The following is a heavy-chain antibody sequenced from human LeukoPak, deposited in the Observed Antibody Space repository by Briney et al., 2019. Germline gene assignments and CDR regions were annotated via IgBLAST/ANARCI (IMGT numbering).Heavy chain of an antibody. CDR1: GYTFTSYG. D-gene: IGHD2-2*01. Sequence: ASVKVSCKASGYTFTSYGISWVRQAPGQGLEWMGWISAYNGNTNYAQKLQGRVTMTTDTSTSTAYMELRSLRSDDTAVYYCARDRTRDQLLRSVDWFDSWGQGTLVTVSS. CDR3: ARDRTRDQLLRSVDWFDS. CDR2: ISAYNGNT. V-gene: IGHV1-18*01. J-gene: IGHJ5*01.